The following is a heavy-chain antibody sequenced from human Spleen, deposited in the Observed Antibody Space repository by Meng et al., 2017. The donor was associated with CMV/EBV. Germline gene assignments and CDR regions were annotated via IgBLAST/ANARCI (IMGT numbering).Heavy chain of an antibody. J-gene: IGHJ4*02. CDR1: GFTFSSYW. V-gene: IGHV3-7*01. Sequence: GGSLRLSCAASGFTFSSYWMSWVRQAPGKGLEWVAIIKQDGSEAYYVDSVKGRFTVSRDNAKNSLYLQMNSLRAEDTAVYYCARDGFCSSTSCYTSLFDYWGQGTLVTVSS. CDR2: IKQDGSEA. CDR3: ARDGFCSSTSCYTSLFDY. D-gene: IGHD2-2*02.